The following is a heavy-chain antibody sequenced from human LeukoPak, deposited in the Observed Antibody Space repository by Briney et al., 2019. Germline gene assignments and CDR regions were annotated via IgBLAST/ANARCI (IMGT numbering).Heavy chain of an antibody. CDR1: GGSISSGDYY. Sequence: PSQTLSLTCTVSGGSISSGDYYWSWIRQPPGKGLEWIGSVFYSGNTYYNPSLKSRVTISVDTSKNQFSLKLSSVTAADTAVYYCARDGRAFDYWGQGTLVTVSS. CDR2: VFYSGNT. V-gene: IGHV4-39*07. J-gene: IGHJ4*02. CDR3: ARDGRAFDY. D-gene: IGHD1-26*01.